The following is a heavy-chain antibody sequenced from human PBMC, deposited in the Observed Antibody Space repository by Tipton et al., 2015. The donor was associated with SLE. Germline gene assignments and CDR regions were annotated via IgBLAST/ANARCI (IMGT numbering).Heavy chain of an antibody. CDR3: ARGNPRIAARPLYYYYYMDV. V-gene: IGHV4-61*02. CDR2: IYTSGST. D-gene: IGHD6-6*01. CDR1: GGSISSGSYY. Sequence: TLSLTCTVSGGSISSGSYYWSWIRQPAGKGLEWIGRIYTSGSTNYNPSLKSRVTISVDTSKNQFSLKLSSVTAADTAVYYCARGNPRIAARPLYYYYYMDVWGQGTTVTVSS. J-gene: IGHJ6*03.